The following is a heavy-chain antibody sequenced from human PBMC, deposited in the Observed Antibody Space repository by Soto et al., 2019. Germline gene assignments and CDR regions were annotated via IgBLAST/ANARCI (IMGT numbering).Heavy chain of an antibody. CDR2: INAGNGNT. J-gene: IGHJ4*02. V-gene: IGHV1-3*01. Sequence: ASVKVSCKASGYTFTSYAMHWVRQAPGQRLEWMGWINAGNGNTKYSRKFQGRVTITRDTSASTAYMELSSLRSEDTAVYYCARLGVGGTYDYWGQGTLVTVSS. D-gene: IGHD2-15*01. CDR3: ARLGVGGTYDY. CDR1: GYTFTSYA.